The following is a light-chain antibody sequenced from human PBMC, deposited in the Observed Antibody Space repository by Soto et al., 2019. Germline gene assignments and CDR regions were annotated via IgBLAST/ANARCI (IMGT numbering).Light chain of an antibody. J-gene: IGLJ1*01. Sequence: QSVLTQPASVSGSPGQSITISCVGTSGDIGDYNYVSWYQQHPGKVPKVIIYDVSNRPLAVSYRFSGTKSGNTASLTVSGLQAEDEADYYCCSYTRSGTLIFGTGTKLTVL. CDR2: DVS. CDR1: SGDIGDYNY. V-gene: IGLV2-14*01. CDR3: CSYTRSGTLI.